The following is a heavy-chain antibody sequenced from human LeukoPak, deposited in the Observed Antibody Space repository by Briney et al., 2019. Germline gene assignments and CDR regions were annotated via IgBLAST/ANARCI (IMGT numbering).Heavy chain of an antibody. J-gene: IGHJ3*02. CDR3: ASGNEVTLDGFAI. V-gene: IGHV1-24*01. D-gene: IGHD2-15*01. Sequence: ASVKVSCKVSGYSLSEISVHWIRQVPGRGLEWMGSFETEDGEPLYAQKFQGRVAMTEDTSTDTAYMELSSLRSEDTAMYYCASGNEVTLDGFAIWGQGTMVTVSS. CDR1: GYSLSEIS. CDR2: FETEDGEP.